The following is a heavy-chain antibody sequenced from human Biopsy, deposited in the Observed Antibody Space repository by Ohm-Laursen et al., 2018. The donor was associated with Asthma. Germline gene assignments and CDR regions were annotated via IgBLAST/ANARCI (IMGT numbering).Heavy chain of an antibody. CDR3: AREDSSGWSHYYFDY. V-gene: IGHV3-53*01. CDR2: IYSGGTS. D-gene: IGHD6-19*01. J-gene: IGHJ4*02. CDR1: GFAVSRDP. Sequence: LTCAASGFAVSRDPMFWVRQAPGKGLEWVSVIYSGGTSHTADPVRGRFTISRDYSKNTLHLQMHSLRVEDTAVYYCAREDSSGWSHYYFDYWGQGTLVTVSS.